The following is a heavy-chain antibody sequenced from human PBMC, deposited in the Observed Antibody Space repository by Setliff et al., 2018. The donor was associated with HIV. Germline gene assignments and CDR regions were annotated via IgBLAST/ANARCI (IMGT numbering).Heavy chain of an antibody. CDR1: GGSISSGIYY. D-gene: IGHD3-3*02. CDR3: ARTIKEHLAVLWLDP. J-gene: IGHJ5*02. CDR2: LYTSGST. Sequence: SETLSLTCTVSGGSISSGIYYRSWIRQPAGKGLEWIGRLYTSGSTKYNPSLESRVTISVDTSKNQFSLRLSSVTAADTAVYYCARTIKEHLAVLWLDPWGQGTLVTVSS. V-gene: IGHV4-61*02.